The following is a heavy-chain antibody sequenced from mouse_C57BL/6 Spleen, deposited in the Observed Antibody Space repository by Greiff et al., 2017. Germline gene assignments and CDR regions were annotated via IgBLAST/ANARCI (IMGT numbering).Heavy chain of an antibody. CDR3: ARAPYDYDEVFAY. D-gene: IGHD2-4*01. J-gene: IGHJ3*01. Sequence: QVQLQQPGAELVRPGTSVKVSCKASGYAFTNYLIEWVKQRPGQGLEWIGVINPGSGGTNYNEKFKGKATLTADKSSSTAYMQLSSLTSEDSAVYFCARAPYDYDEVFAYWGQGTLVTVSA. CDR1: GYAFTNYL. CDR2: INPGSGGT. V-gene: IGHV1-54*01.